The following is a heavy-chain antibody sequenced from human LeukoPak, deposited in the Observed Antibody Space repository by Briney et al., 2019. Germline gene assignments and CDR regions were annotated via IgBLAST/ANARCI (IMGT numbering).Heavy chain of an antibody. V-gene: IGHV1-18*01. CDR3: ARTYCGGDCYSSRGWFDP. Sequence: GASVKVSCKASGYTFTSYGISWVRQAPGQGLEWMGWISAYNGNTNYAQKFQGKVTITADKSTSTAYMELSSLRSEDTAVYYCARTYCGGDCYSSRGWFDPWGQGTLVTVS. J-gene: IGHJ5*02. CDR1: GYTFTSYG. CDR2: ISAYNGNT. D-gene: IGHD2-21*02.